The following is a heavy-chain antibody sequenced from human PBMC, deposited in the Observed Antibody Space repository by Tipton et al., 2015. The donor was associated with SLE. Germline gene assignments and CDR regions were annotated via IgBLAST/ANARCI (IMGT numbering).Heavy chain of an antibody. V-gene: IGHV4-38-2*01. D-gene: IGHD6-6*01. CDR3: ARRIAARSGNWFDP. CDR1: GYSISSGYY. J-gene: IGHJ5*02. Sequence: TLSLTCAVSGYSISSGYYWGWIRQPPGKGLEWIGSIYHSGSTYYNPSLKSRVTISVDTSKNQFSLKLSSVTAADTAVYYCARRIAARSGNWFDPWGQGTLVTVSS. CDR2: IYHSGST.